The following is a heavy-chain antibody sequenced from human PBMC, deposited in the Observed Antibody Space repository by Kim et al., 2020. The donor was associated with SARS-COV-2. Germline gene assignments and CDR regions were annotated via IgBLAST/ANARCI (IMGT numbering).Heavy chain of an antibody. Sequence: SVKVSCKASGGTFSSYAISWVRQAPGQGLEWMGGIIPIFGTANYAQKFQGRVTITADESTSTAYMELSSLRSEDTAVYYCARGGWQPLLQFKHNWFVPWGQGTLVTFST. V-gene: IGHV1-69*13. CDR1: GGTFSSYA. J-gene: IGHJ5*02. CDR3: ARGGWQPLLQFKHNWFVP. D-gene: IGHD6-13*01. CDR2: IIPIFGTA.